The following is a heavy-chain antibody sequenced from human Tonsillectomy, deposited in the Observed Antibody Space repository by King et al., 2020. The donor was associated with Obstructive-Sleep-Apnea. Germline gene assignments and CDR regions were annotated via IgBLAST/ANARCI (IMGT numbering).Heavy chain of an antibody. J-gene: IGHJ4*02. V-gene: IGHV3-9*01. Sequence: VQLVESGGGLVQPGMSLRLSCAASGFTFDDHSMHWVRQAPGKGLERLSGISWNSGSIGYADSVKGRFTIARENDKNSLYLQMNSLRVEDTAFYYCAKGDRAWYQDSELDYWGQGILVTVSS. D-gene: IGHD6-13*01. CDR2: ISWNSGSI. CDR3: AKGDRAWYQDSELDY. CDR1: GFTFDDHS.